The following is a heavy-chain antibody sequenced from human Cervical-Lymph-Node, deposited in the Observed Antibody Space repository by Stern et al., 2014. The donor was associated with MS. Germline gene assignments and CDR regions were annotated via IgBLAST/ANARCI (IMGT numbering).Heavy chain of an antibody. V-gene: IGHV3-11*01. CDR3: VRADGSSDDY. CDR2: ISSRGDLI. D-gene: IGHD3-10*01. CDR1: GFTFSDYY. Sequence: VQMVESGGGLVKTGGSLRISCKVSGFTFSDYYMSWIRQAPGKGLEWISYISSRGDLILYADSVRGRFTISRDNAKNSLFLQLNSLRGEDTAVYYCVRADGSSDDYWGQGTLVTVSS. J-gene: IGHJ4*02.